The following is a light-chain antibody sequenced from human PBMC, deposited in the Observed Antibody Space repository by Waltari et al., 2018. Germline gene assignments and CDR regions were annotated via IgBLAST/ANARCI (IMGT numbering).Light chain of an antibody. Sequence: EIVMTQSPATLSVSPGERATLSCRASQSVSSNLAWYQQKPGQAPRLLMYGASTRATGIPARLSGSGSGTEFTLTISSLQSEDFALYYCQQYNNWPPRATFGGGTKVELK. CDR2: GAS. CDR1: QSVSSN. J-gene: IGKJ4*01. CDR3: QQYNNWPPRAT. V-gene: IGKV3D-15*01.